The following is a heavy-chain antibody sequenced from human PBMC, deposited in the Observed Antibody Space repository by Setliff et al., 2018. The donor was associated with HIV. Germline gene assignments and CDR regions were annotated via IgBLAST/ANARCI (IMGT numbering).Heavy chain of an antibody. CDR2: ISTYSDET. CDR1: GYTFTTYG. D-gene: IGHD2-2*01. V-gene: IGHV1-18*01. J-gene: IGHJ5*02. Sequence: ASVKVSCKPSGYTFTTYGLSWVRQAPGQGLEWMGWISTYSDETSSSQNLQGRLTMTTDTSTGTAYMELRSLRSDDTAVYYCARDPGGLYCRGTSCQGGCFDPWGQGTLVTVSS. CDR3: ARDPGGLYCRGTSCQGGCFDP.